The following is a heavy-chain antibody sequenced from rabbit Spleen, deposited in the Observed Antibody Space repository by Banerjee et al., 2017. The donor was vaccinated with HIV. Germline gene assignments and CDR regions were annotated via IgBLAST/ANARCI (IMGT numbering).Heavy chain of an antibody. CDR3: ARDTGSSFSSYGMDL. Sequence: QSLEESGGDLVKPGASLTLTCIASGVSFNNNYYMCRVRQAPGKGLEWIACIYGGDGISTAYASWAKGRFTVSKTSSTTVTLHMTSLTAADTATYFCARDTGSSFSSYGMDLWGPGTLVTVS. CDR2: IYGGDGIST. CDR1: GVSFNNNYY. J-gene: IGHJ6*01. D-gene: IGHD8-1*01. V-gene: IGHV1S40*01.